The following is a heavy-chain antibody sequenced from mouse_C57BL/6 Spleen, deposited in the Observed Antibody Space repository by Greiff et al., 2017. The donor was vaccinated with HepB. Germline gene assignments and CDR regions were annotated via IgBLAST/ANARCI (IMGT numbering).Heavy chain of an antibody. J-gene: IGHJ1*03. CDR2: ISSGSSTI. D-gene: IGHD6-1*01. CDR3: ARGGGLCGTYFDV. Sequence: EVKLVESGGGLVKPGGSLKLSCAASGFTFSDYGMHWVRQAPEKGLEWVAYISSGSSTIYYADTVKGRFTISRDNAKNTLFLQMTSLRSEDTAMYYCARGGGLCGTYFDVWGTGTTVTVSS. CDR1: GFTFSDYG. V-gene: IGHV5-17*01.